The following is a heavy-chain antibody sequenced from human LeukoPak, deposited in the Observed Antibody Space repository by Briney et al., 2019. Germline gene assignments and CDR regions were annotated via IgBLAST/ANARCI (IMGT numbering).Heavy chain of an antibody. CDR1: GFTFSSYN. V-gene: IGHV3-30*04. D-gene: IGHD3-22*01. J-gene: IGHJ5*02. Sequence: GGSLRLSCAAAGFTFSSYNMQWVRQAPGKGLEWVAVISYDGSNKYYADSVQGRFTISRDNSKSTLYLQMNSLRAEDTAMYYCARDLPYVTSVYIAQDWFDPWGQGTLVTVSS. CDR3: ARDLPYVTSVYIAQDWFDP. CDR2: ISYDGSNK.